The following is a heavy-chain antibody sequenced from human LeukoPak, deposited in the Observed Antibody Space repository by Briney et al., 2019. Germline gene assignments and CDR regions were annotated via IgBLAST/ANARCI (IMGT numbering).Heavy chain of an antibody. Sequence: ASVKVSCKPSGYTFPTYFIHWVRQAPGQGLEWMGMINPSGDRTSYAQKFQDRVTMTRDTSTKIIYMELSSLRSEDTAVYYCARVGHCTSTSCYGYPFDYWGQGTLVTVSS. J-gene: IGHJ4*02. CDR1: GYTFPTYF. CDR2: INPSGDRT. CDR3: ARVGHCTSTSCYGYPFDY. D-gene: IGHD2-2*01. V-gene: IGHV1-46*01.